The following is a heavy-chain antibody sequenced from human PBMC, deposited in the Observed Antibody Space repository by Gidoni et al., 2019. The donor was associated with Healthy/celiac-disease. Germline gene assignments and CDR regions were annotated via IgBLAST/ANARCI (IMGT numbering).Heavy chain of an antibody. D-gene: IGHD2-2*03. CDR3: TRLKIGSADPDSYDFDY. CDR2: IRSEDNSYAT. J-gene: IGHJ4*02. Sequence: EVQLVESGGGLVQPGGSLKLSCAASGFTFSGSGMHWVRQASGQGLEWVGRIRSEDNSYATAYAASVRGRFTISIDDSKNTAYLQMNSLKTEDTAVYYCTRLKIGSADPDSYDFDYWGQGTLVTVSS. CDR1: GFTFSGSG. V-gene: IGHV3-73*01.